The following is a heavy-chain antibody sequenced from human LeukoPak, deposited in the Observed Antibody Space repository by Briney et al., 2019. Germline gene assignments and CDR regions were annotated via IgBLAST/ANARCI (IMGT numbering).Heavy chain of an antibody. D-gene: IGHD1-26*01. J-gene: IGHJ5*02. CDR1: GGSISSSSYY. CDR2: INHSGST. Sequence: PSETLSLTCTVSGGSISSSSYYWGWIRQPPGKGLEWIGEINHSGSTNYNPSLKSRVTISVDTSKNQFSLKLSSVTAADTAVYYCARGDTTVFDPWGQGTLVTVSS. V-gene: IGHV4-39*07. CDR3: ARGDTTVFDP.